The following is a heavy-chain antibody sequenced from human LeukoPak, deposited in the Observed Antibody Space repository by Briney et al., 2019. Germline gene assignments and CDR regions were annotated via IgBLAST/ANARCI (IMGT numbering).Heavy chain of an antibody. CDR2: ISSSGNNI. D-gene: IGHD2/OR15-2a*01. Sequence: PGGSLRLSCATSGFTFSNYRMNWVRQAPGKGLEWVSYISSSGNNIYFADSVKGRFTISRDNAKNSLFLQMNSLRAEDTAVYYCAGVTYAVPDYWGQGTLVAVSS. CDR1: GFTFSNYR. V-gene: IGHV3-48*03. CDR3: AGVTYAVPDY. J-gene: IGHJ4*02.